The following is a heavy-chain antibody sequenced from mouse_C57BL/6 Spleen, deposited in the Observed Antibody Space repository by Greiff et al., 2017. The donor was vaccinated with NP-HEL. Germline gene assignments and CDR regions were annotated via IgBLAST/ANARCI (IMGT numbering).Heavy chain of an antibody. V-gene: IGHV1-69*01. J-gene: IGHJ2*01. CDR2: IDPSDSYT. CDR3: ASFYYYGSSYFDY. D-gene: IGHD1-1*01. CDR1: GYTFTSYW. Sequence: QVQLKQPGAELVMPGASVKLSCKASGYTFTSYWMHWVKQRPGQGLEWIGEIDPSDSYTNYNQKFKGKSTLTVDKSSSTAYMQLSSLTSEDSAVYYCASFYYYGSSYFDYWGQGTTLTVSS.